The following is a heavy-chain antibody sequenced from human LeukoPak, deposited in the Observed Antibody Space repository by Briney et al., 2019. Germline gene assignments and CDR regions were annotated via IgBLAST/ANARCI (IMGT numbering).Heavy chain of an antibody. CDR2: ISGSGDST. CDR3: AKKPYDFWSGYCDY. CDR1: GFTFSSYA. V-gene: IGHV3-23*01. Sequence: PGGSLRLSCAASGFTFSSYAMSWVRQAPGKGLEWVSAISGSGDSTYYADSVKGRFTISRDNSKNTLYLQMNSLGAEDTAVYYCAKKPYDFWSGYCDYWGQGTLVTVSS. J-gene: IGHJ4*02. D-gene: IGHD3-3*01.